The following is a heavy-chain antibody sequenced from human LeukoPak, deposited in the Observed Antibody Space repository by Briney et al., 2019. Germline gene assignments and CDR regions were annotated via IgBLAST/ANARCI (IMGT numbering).Heavy chain of an antibody. D-gene: IGHD6-19*01. J-gene: IGHJ5*02. CDR1: GFTFSSHT. CDR2: IRGGGAP. V-gene: IGHV3-23*01. CDR3: ARCTIGDGSGWCTWFAP. Sequence: GGSLRLFCAASGFTFSSHTMNWVRQAPGKGLQWVSSIRGGGAPVYADSVKGRFTISRDDFKSTVFLQMDSLRPEDTAVYYCARCTIGDGSGWCTWFAPWGQGTLVTVSS.